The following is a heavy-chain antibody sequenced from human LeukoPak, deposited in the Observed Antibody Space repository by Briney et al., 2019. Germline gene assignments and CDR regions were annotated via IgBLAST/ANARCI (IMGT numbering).Heavy chain of an antibody. CDR3: ASDYYYDSSGYYYFDY. CDR2: ISTYNGHT. Sequence: GASVKVSCKASGYTFTSYGISWVRQAPGQGLEWMGWISTYNGHTNYARKVQGRVTMTTDTSTSTAYMELRSLRSEDTAVYYCASDYYYDSSGYYYFDYWGQGTLVTVSS. CDR1: GYTFTSYG. V-gene: IGHV1-18*01. D-gene: IGHD3-22*01. J-gene: IGHJ4*02.